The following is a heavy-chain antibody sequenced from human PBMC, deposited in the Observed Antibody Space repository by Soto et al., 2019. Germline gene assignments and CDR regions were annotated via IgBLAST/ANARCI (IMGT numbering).Heavy chain of an antibody. CDR1: GGSISSSSYY. D-gene: IGHD2-15*01. CDR3: ARRSCSGGSCYSDWFDP. Sequence: QLQLQESGPGLVKPSETLSLTCTVSGGSISSSSYYWGWIRQPPGKGLEWIGSIYYSGSTYYNPSLKSRVTISVDTSKNQFSLKLSSVTAADTAVYYCARRSCSGGSCYSDWFDPWGQGTLVTVSS. CDR2: IYYSGST. J-gene: IGHJ5*02. V-gene: IGHV4-39*01.